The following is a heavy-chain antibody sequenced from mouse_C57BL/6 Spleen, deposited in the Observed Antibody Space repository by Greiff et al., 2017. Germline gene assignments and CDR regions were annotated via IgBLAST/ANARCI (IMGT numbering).Heavy chain of an antibody. CDR3: ARSGITTVEYYAMDY. CDR2: INPNNGGT. J-gene: IGHJ4*01. D-gene: IGHD1-1*01. Sequence: EVQLQQSGPELVKPGASVKISCKASGYTFTDYYMNWVKQSHGKSLEWIGDINPNNGGTSYNQKFKGKATLTVDKSSSTAYMELRSLTSEDSAVYYCARSGITTVEYYAMDYWGQGTSVTVSS. V-gene: IGHV1-26*01. CDR1: GYTFTDYY.